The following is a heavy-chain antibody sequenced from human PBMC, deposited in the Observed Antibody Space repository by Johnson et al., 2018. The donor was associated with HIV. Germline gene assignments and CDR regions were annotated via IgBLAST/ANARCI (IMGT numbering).Heavy chain of an antibody. CDR3: AKDLLTMIAPSHAFDI. J-gene: IGHJ3*02. Sequence: MQLVESGGGVVQPGGSLRLSCAASGFTFSSYAMSWVRQAPGKGLEWVSAISGSGGSTYYADSVKGRFTISRDNAKNSLYLQMNSLRAEDTAVYYCAKDLLTMIAPSHAFDIWGQGTMVTVSS. D-gene: IGHD3-22*01. CDR2: ISGSGGST. CDR1: GFTFSSYA. V-gene: IGHV3-23*04.